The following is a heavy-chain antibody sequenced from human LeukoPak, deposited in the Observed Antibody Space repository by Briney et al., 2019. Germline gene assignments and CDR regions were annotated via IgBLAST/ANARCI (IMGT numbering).Heavy chain of an antibody. J-gene: IGHJ4*02. D-gene: IGHD6-19*01. CDR1: GGSISSSSYY. CDR3: ARDWVAVAGEVFDY. V-gene: IGHV4-39*07. CDR2: IYYSGST. Sequence: PSETLSLTCTVSGGSISSSSYYWGWIRQPPGKGLEWIGSIYYSGSTYYNPSLKSRVTISVDTSKNQFSLKLSSVTAADTAVYYCARDWVAVAGEVFDYWGQGTLVTVSS.